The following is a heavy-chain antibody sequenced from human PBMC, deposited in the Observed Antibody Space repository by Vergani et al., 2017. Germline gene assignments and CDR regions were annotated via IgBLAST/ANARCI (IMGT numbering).Heavy chain of an antibody. J-gene: IGHJ4*02. CDR3: AKYQVYSRQWLARWGYFDY. CDR1: GFTFSSYG. Sequence: QVQLVESGGGVVQPGGALRLSCAASGFTFSSYGMHWVRQGPGKGLEWVAFIRYDGSNKYYADSVKGRFTISRDNSKNTLYLQMNSLRAEDTAVYYFAKYQVYSRQWLARWGYFDYWGQGTMVTVSS. CDR2: IRYDGSNK. V-gene: IGHV3-30*02. D-gene: IGHD6-19*01.